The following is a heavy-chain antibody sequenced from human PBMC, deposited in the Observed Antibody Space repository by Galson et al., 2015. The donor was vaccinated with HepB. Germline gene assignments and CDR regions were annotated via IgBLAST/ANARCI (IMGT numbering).Heavy chain of an antibody. J-gene: IGHJ3*01. CDR2: IWYDGSIE. CDR1: GFTFSSYG. CDR3: AREGRDGQPFDS. D-gene: IGHD5-24*01. Sequence: SLRLSCAASGFTFSSYGMHWVRQAPGKGLEWVAVIWYDGSIEYYTDSVKGRFTISRDNSKNTLYLQMNSLRAEDTAVYYCAREGRDGQPFDSWGQGQWSPSL. V-gene: IGHV3-33*08.